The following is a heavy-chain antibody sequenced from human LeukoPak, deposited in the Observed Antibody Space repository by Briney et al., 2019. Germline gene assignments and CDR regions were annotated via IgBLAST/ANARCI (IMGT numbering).Heavy chain of an antibody. Sequence: PGGSLRLSCAASGFSFSSYWMHWVRQAPGKGLVWVSRINTDGSSTSYADSVKGRFTISRDNAKNTLYLQMNSLRAEDTAVYYCASPLGLRSGYFQHWGQGTLVTVSS. D-gene: IGHD7-27*01. CDR1: GFSFSSYW. CDR2: INTDGSST. CDR3: ASPLGLRSGYFQH. J-gene: IGHJ1*01. V-gene: IGHV3-74*01.